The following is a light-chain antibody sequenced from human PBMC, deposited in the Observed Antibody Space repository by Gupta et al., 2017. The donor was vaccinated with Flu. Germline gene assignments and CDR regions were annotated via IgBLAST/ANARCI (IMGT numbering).Light chain of an antibody. J-gene: IGKJ1*01. V-gene: IGKV3-20*01. CDR2: GAF. Sequence: EVVLTQSPGTLSLSPGERATLSCRASQTFRSGYLAWYQQKLGQAPRLLINGAFRRATGIPDRISGSASGTDFTLTISILDPEDFAVYFCQQYGSSPWTFGQGTKVEIK. CDR3: QQYGSSPWT. CDR1: QTFRSGY.